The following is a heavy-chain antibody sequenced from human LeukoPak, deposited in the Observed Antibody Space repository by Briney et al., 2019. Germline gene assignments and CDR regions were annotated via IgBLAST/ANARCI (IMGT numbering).Heavy chain of an antibody. D-gene: IGHD5-24*01. V-gene: IGHV3-74*01. Sequence: GGSLRLSCAASGFTFSNYWMHWVRQAPGKGLVWVSRVNSDGSSTGYADSVKGRFTISRDSAKNTLYLQMNSLRAEDTAVYYCARGSGDGYNWPSDSWGQGTLVTVSS. CDR1: GFTFSNYW. CDR2: VNSDGSST. J-gene: IGHJ5*01. CDR3: ARGSGDGYNWPSDS.